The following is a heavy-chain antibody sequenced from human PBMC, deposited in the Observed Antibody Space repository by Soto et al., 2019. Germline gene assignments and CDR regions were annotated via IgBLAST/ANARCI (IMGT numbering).Heavy chain of an antibody. CDR1: GFTFSNAW. CDR2: IKSKTDGGTT. Sequence: GSLSLSCAASGFTFSNAWMSWVRQAPGKGLEWVGRIKSKTDGGTTDYAVPVKGRFTISRDDSKNTLYLQMNSLKTEDTAVYYCVTFGGVIVDFDYWGQGTLVTVSS. CDR3: VTFGGVIVDFDY. V-gene: IGHV3-15*01. D-gene: IGHD3-16*02. J-gene: IGHJ4*02.